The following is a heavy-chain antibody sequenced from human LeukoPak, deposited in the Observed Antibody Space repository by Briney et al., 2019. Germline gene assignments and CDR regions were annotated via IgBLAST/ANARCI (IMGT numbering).Heavy chain of an antibody. CDR1: GGTFSSYA. V-gene: IGHV1-69*04. CDR2: IIPILGIP. CDR3: ARGTTAPFDP. D-gene: IGHD4-11*01. Sequence: SVKVSCKASGGTFSSYAISWVRQAPGQGLEWMGRIIPILGIPNYAQKFQGRVTMTRDTSTSTVYMELSSLRSEDTAVYYCARGTTAPFDPWGQGTLVTVSS. J-gene: IGHJ5*02.